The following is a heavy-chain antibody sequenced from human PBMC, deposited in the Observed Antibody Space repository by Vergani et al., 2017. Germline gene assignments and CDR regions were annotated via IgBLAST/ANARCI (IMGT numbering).Heavy chain of an antibody. CDR1: GFTFSSYA. CDR3: ASAKIVVVVPAAKGNQH. Sequence: VQLEESGGGVVQPGRSLRLSCAASGFTFSSYAMHWVRQAPGKGLEWVAVISYDGSNKYYADSVKGRFTISRDNSKNTLYLQMNSLRAEDTAVYYCASAKIVVVVPAAKGNQHWGQGTLVTVSS. D-gene: IGHD2-2*01. V-gene: IGHV3-30-3*01. CDR2: ISYDGSNK. J-gene: IGHJ1*01.